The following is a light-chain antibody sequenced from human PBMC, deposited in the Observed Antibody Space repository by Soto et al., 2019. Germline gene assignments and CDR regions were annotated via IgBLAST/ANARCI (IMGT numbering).Light chain of an antibody. Sequence: DIQMTQSPSTLSASVGDRVTITCRASQSIRSWLAWYQQKPGKAPKLLIHKTSSLESGVPSRFRGSASVTEFTLTISSLQPDDFATYSCQPYNSYSGTFGQGTKVEIK. CDR3: QPYNSYSGT. J-gene: IGKJ2*02. CDR2: KTS. CDR1: QSIRSW. V-gene: IGKV1-5*03.